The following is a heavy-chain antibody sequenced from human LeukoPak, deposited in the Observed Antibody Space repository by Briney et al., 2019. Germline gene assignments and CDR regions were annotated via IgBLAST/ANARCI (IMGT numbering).Heavy chain of an antibody. D-gene: IGHD3-10*01. V-gene: IGHV3-49*04. CDR2: IRSKAYGGTT. J-gene: IGHJ6*02. CDR3: TRDSAGSGSYYYYYYGMDV. Sequence: GGSLRLSCTAPGFTFGDYAMSWVRQAPGKGLEWVGFIRSKAYGGTTEYAASVKGRFTISRDDSKSIAYLQMNSLKTEDTAVYYCTRDSAGSGSYYYYYYGMDVWGQGTTVTVSS. CDR1: GFTFGDYA.